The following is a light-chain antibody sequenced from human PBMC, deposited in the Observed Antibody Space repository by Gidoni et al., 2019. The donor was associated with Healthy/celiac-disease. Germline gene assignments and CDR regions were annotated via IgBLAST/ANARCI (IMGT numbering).Light chain of an antibody. V-gene: IGKV2-28*01. CDR1: QSLLHSNGYNY. J-gene: IGKJ4*01. Sequence: DIVMTQSPRSLPVTPGETASISCRSSQSLLHSNGYNYLDWYLQKPGQSPQLLIYLGSTRASWVPDRCSCSGSGTDFTLKISRVEAEDVGVYYCMQALQTPLTFGGGTKVEIK. CDR2: LGS. CDR3: MQALQTPLT.